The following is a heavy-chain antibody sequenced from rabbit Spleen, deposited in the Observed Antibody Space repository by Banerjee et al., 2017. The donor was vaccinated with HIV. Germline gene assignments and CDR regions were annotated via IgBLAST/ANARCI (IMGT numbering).Heavy chain of an antibody. CDR3: ARDAGSYDYIDVYFNL. CDR1: GVSFSSNYY. Sequence: QSLEESGGDLVKPGASLTLTCTASGVSFSSNYYMCWVRQAPGKGLEWIGCIYTGNSKTYYANWAKGRFTISKSSSTTVTLQMTSLTAADTATYFCARDAGSYDYIDVYFNLWGPGTLVTVS. CDR2: IYTGNSKT. V-gene: IGHV1S40*01. D-gene: IGHD8-1*01. J-gene: IGHJ4*01.